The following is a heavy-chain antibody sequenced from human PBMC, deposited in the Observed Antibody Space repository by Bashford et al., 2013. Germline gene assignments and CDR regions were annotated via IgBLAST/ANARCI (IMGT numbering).Heavy chain of an antibody. D-gene: IGHD3-3*01. CDR3: ARSFYDFWSGYRSPYYYYYGMDV. CDR1: GGSISSGGYY. J-gene: IGHJ6*02. Sequence: TLSLTCTVSGGSISSGGYYWSWIRQHPGKGLEWIGYIYYSGSTNYNPSLKSRVTISVDTSKNQFSLKLSSVTAADTAVYYCARSFYDFWSGYRSPYYYYYGMDVWGQGTTVTVSS. CDR2: IYYSGST. V-gene: IGHV4-31*03.